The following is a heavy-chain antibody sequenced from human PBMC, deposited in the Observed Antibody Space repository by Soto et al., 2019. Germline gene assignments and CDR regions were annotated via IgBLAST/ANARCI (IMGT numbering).Heavy chain of an antibody. CDR3: ARRAPRINYEIVTVYYPV. J-gene: IGHJ6*02. D-gene: IGHD3-9*01. CDR1: GGTFSSYA. V-gene: IGHV1-69*01. Sequence: QVQLVQSGAEVKKPGSSVKVSCKASGGTFSSYAISWVRQAPGQGLEWMGGIIPIFGTANYAQKFQGRVTITADESTSTAYMELSSLICGDTAVYYCARRAPRINYEIVTVYYPVWGQGTTVTVSS. CDR2: IIPIFGTA.